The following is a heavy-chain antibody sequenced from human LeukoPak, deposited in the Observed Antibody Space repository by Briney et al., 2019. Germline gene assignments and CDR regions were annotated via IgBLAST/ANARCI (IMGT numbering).Heavy chain of an antibody. CDR2: FDPEDGET. CDR1: GYTLTELS. J-gene: IGHJ4*02. D-gene: IGHD6-13*01. CDR3: ATGGGVAAAVHSPYYFDY. V-gene: IGHV1-24*01. Sequence: GASVKISCKVSGYTLTELSMHWVRQAPGKGLEWMGGFDPEDGETIYAQKFQGRVTMTEDTSTDTAYMELSSLRSEDTAVYYCATGGGVAAAVHSPYYFDYWGQGTLVTVSS.